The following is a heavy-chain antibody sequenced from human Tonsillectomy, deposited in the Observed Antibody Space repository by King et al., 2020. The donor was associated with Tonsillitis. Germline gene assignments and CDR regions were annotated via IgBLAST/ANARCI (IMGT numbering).Heavy chain of an antibody. CDR3: ARLCYYDRSGYSEWYFDL. CDR2: IYYSGNT. CDR1: GGSISSSSYY. V-gene: IGHV4-39*07. D-gene: IGHD3-22*01. Sequence: QLQESGPGLVKPSETLSLTCTVSGGSISSSSYYWGWIRQPPGKGLEWIGSIYYSGNTYYNPSLKSRVTISVDTFKHQFSLKLSSVTAADTAVYFCARLCYYDRSGYSEWYFDLWGRGTLVTVSS. J-gene: IGHJ2*01.